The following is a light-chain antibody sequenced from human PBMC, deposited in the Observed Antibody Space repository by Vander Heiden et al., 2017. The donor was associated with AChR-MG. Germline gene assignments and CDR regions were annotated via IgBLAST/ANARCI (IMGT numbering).Light chain of an antibody. Sequence: DIQMTQSPSSLSASVGDRVPIPFRASQSISSYLNWYQQKPGKDPKLLIYAASSLQSGVPSRCSGSGSGTDFTLTISSLQPEDFATYYCQQSYSTRWTFGQGTKVEIK. CDR3: QQSYSTRWT. CDR1: QSISSY. CDR2: AAS. J-gene: IGKJ1*01. V-gene: IGKV1-39*01.